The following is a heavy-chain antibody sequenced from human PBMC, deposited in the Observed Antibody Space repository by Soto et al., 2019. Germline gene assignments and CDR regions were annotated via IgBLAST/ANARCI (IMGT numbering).Heavy chain of an antibody. D-gene: IGHD5-12*01. CDR2: IIPFLGIA. J-gene: IGHJ4*02. V-gene: IGHV1-69*02. Sequence: QVQLVQSGADVQKPGSSVKVSCKASGGTFSTYSISWVRQAPGQGLEWMGRIIPFLGIANYAQNFQGRVTITADKSTRTVYMEMSSLRSDDTAVYYCAGVATPDGDYWGQGTLVTVSS. CDR1: GGTFSTYS. CDR3: AGVATPDGDY.